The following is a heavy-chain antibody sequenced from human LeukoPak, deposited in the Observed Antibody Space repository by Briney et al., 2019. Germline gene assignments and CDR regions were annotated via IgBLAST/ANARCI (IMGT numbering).Heavy chain of an antibody. V-gene: IGHV4-59*08. CDR2: IYYSGST. D-gene: IGHD6-19*01. Sequence: SETLSLTCTVSGDSIGSYYWSWIRQPPGKGLEWIGYIYYSGSTNYNPSLKSRVTISVDKSKNQFSLKLSSVTAADTAVYYCARQDSSGWYYFDYWGQGTLVTVSS. CDR1: GDSIGSYY. CDR3: ARQDSSGWYYFDY. J-gene: IGHJ4*02.